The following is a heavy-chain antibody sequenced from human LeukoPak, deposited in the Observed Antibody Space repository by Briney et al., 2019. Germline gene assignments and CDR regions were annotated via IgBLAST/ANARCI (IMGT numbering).Heavy chain of an antibody. J-gene: IGHJ4*02. CDR1: GFTFSTYS. CDR3: AKAPRQMGPSSFDY. V-gene: IGHV3-48*04. D-gene: IGHD2-8*01. Sequence: SGGSLRLSCAASGFTFSTYSMNWVRQAPGKGLEWVSYISSSSSTIYYADSVKSRFTISRDNAKNSLYLQMNSLRAEDTAVYYCAKAPRQMGPSSFDYWGQGTLVTVSS. CDR2: ISSSSSTI.